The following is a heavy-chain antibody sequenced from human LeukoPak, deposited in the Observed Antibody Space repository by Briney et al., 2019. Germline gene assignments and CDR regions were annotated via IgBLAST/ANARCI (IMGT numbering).Heavy chain of an antibody. V-gene: IGHV3-74*01. D-gene: IGHD3-16*02. J-gene: IGHJ4*02. Sequence: GGSLRLSCEASGFTFSRYWMHWVRQAPGKGLVWVSRITSDGSSTTYADSVKGRFTISRDNAKNTLYLQMNSLRAEDTAVYYCARPITFGGVIVYGLNYWGQGTLVTVSS. CDR3: ARPITFGGVIVYGLNY. CDR2: ITSDGSST. CDR1: GFTFSRYW.